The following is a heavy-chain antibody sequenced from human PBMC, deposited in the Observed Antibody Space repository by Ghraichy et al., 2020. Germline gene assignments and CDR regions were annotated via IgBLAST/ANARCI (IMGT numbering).Heavy chain of an antibody. V-gene: IGHV3-48*02. D-gene: IGHD4-23*01. Sequence: ETLSLTCEASGFTFSGFSMNWVRQAPGKGLEWLSYITSSSRTISYADSVKGRFTISRDNAKNSLYLEMKSLTDEDTAVYYCARGSRVVRFFYYDGMDVWGQGTTVTVSS. CDR3: ARGSRVVRFFYYDGMDV. J-gene: IGHJ6*02. CDR1: GFTFSGFS. CDR2: ITSSSRTI.